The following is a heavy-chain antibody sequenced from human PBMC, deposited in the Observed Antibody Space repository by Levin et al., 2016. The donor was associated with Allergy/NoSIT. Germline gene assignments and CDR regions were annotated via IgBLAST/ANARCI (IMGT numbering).Heavy chain of an antibody. CDR2: IYYSGST. CDR3: ARLGDPAALMWIAALEPVGFDY. Sequence: SETLSLTCTVSGGSISSSSYYWGWIRQPPGKGLEWIGSIYYSGSTYYNPSLKSRVTISVDTSKNQFSLKLSSVTAADTAVYYCARLGDPAALMWIAALEPVGFDYWGQGTLVTVSS. V-gene: IGHV4-39*01. CDR1: GGSISSSSYY. D-gene: IGHD5-12*01. J-gene: IGHJ4*02.